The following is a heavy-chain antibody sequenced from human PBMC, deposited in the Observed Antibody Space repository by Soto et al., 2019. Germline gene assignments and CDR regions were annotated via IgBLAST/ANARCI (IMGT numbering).Heavy chain of an antibody. CDR1: GFTFNNYA. CDR2: MSSDGTSI. D-gene: IGHD3-10*01. J-gene: IGHJ4*02. Sequence: QVHLAESGGGVVQPGRSLRLSCAGSGFTFNNYAIHWVRQAPGKGLEWVAVMSSDGTSIYYADSVKGRFTISRDNSRSTLYLEMTSLKREDTAVYYCARDQGLXRREXGPPLAFDFWGQGTLVTVSS. CDR3: ARDQGLXRREXGPPLAFDF. V-gene: IGHV3-30*03.